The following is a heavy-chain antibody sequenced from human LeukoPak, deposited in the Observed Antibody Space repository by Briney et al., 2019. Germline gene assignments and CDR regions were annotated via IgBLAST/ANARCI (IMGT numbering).Heavy chain of an antibody. CDR3: AAGYYDSSGPGNYFDY. D-gene: IGHD3-22*01. V-gene: IGHV4-39*01. CDR1: GGSISSSSYY. CDR2: IYYSGST. Sequence: SETLSLTCTVSGGSISSSSYYWGWIRQPPGKGLEWIGSIYYSGSTYYNPSLKSQVTISVDTSKNQFSLKLSSVTAADTAVYYCAAGYYDSSGPGNYFDYWGQGTLVTVSS. J-gene: IGHJ4*02.